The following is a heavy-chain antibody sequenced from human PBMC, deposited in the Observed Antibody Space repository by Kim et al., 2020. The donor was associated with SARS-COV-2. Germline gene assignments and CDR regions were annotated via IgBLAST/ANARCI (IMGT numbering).Heavy chain of an antibody. Sequence: GGSLRLSCAASGFSFSSYGMHWVRQAPGKGLEWVAVIWYDGSKKFFVDSVRGRFTISRDNFKNTLYLIMNSLRAEDTAVYYCATPFSGSYAFDLWGQGTMVTVSS. CDR2: IWYDGSKK. V-gene: IGHV3-33*01. CDR3: ATPFSGSYAFDL. D-gene: IGHD3-22*01. CDR1: GFSFSSYG. J-gene: IGHJ3*01.